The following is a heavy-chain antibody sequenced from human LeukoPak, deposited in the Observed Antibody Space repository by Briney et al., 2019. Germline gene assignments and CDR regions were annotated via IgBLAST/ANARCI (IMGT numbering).Heavy chain of an antibody. CDR2: ISSSSSYI. CDR3: ASGQYNYGN. CDR1: GFTFSSYS. Sequence: GGSLRLSCAASGFTFSSYSMNWVRQAPGKGLEWASSISSSSSYIYYADSVKGQFTISRDNTKNSLYLQMNSLRAEDTALYYCASGQYNYGNWGQGTLVTVSS. D-gene: IGHD5-18*01. J-gene: IGHJ4*02. V-gene: IGHV3-21*01.